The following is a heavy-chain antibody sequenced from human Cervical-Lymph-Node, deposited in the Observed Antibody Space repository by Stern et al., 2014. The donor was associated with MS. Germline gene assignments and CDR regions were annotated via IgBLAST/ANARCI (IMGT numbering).Heavy chain of an antibody. J-gene: IGHJ4*02. CDR3: ARDGGGPTPYGFIDF. Sequence: VQLVQSGGDLVKPGGSLRLSCAASGFNFSDNYMSWIRQAPGKGLDWVSYISSSGSTTYYADSVQGRFTISRDNAKNSLYLQMNSLRAEDTAVYYCARDGGGPTPYGFIDFWGQGTLVTVSS. CDR2: ISSSGSTT. D-gene: IGHD2-21*01. CDR1: GFNFSDNY. V-gene: IGHV3-11*01.